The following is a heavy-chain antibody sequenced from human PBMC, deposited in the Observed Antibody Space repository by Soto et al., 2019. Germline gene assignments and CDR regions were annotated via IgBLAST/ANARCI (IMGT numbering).Heavy chain of an antibody. CDR2: IKSKTDGGTT. CDR1: GFTFSNAW. D-gene: IGHD6-19*01. J-gene: IGHJ4*02. V-gene: IGHV3-15*01. CDR3: TTDKEYSSGWYPY. Sequence: AGGSLRLSCAASGFTFSNAWMSWVRQAPGKGLEWVGRIKSKTDGGTTDYAAPVKGRFTISRDDSKNTLYLQMNSLKTEDTAVYYCTTDKEYSSGWYPYWGQGTLVTVSS.